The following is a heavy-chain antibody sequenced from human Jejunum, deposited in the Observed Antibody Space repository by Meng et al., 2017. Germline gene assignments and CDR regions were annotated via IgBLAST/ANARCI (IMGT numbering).Heavy chain of an antibody. V-gene: IGHV4-61*03. CDR1: GGSVSSGFYY. Sequence: QVHPQAPAPGLVRPSETLSLTCTVSGGSVSSGFYYGSWIRQPPGKGLEWIGYISDSGTTNYNPSLKSRVTMSVDTSKNHFSLKLTSVTAADTAVYFCARDSETYPTYFDYWGQGTLVTVSS. J-gene: IGHJ4*02. CDR3: ARDSETYPTYFDY. CDR2: ISDSGTT. D-gene: IGHD5-24*01.